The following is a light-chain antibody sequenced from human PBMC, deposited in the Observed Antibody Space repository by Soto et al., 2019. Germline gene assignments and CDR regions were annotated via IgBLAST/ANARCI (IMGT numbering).Light chain of an antibody. Sequence: EIVLTQSPGTLSLSPGERATLSCRASQSVSNKLAWYQQEPGQAPRLLIYGASSRATGVPDRFSGSGSGTDFTLTISRLEPEDCAVYYCQQYRNSPPTFGQGTKVDIK. CDR2: GAS. CDR3: QQYRNSPPT. CDR1: QSVSNK. J-gene: IGKJ1*01. V-gene: IGKV3-20*01.